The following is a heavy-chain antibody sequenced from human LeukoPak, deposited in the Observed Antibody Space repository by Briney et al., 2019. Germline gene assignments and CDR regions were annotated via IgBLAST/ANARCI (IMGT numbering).Heavy chain of an antibody. D-gene: IGHD6-19*01. CDR1: GYTFTSYG. V-gene: IGHV1-18*01. Sequence: ASVKVSCKASGYTFTSYGISWVRQAPGQGLEWMGWISAYNGNTNYAQKLQGRVTMTTDTSTSTAYMELRSLRSDDTAVYYCARRSGGWYFDYYYYGMDVWGQGTTVTVSS. CDR2: ISAYNGNT. CDR3: ARRSGGWYFDYYYYGMDV. J-gene: IGHJ6*02.